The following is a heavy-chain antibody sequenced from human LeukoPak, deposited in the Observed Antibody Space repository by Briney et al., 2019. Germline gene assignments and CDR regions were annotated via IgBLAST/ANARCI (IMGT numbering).Heavy chain of an antibody. CDR1: GFTFSSYW. D-gene: IGHD1-26*01. CDR3: ARDHGSGSSYYFDY. CDR2: IKQDGSEK. J-gene: IGHJ4*02. Sequence: GGSLRLSCAASGFTFSSYWMSWVRQAPGKGLEWVANIKQDGSEKYYVDSVKGRFTISRDNAKNSLYLQMNSLRAEDTAVYYCARDHGSGSSYYFDYWGQGTLVTVSS. V-gene: IGHV3-7*01.